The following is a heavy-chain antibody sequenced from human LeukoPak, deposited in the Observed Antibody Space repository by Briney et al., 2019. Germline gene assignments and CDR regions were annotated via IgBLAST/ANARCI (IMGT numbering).Heavy chain of an antibody. CDR3: ARHKGIIGPMDY. CDR1: GGSISSYY. V-gene: IGHV4-59*08. Sequence: SETLSLTCTVSGGSISSYYWSWIRLPPGKGLEWIGNILDSETTNYNPSLKSRVTISVDTPKNQFSLKLSSVTAADTAMYYCARHKGIIGPMDYWGQGTLVTVSS. J-gene: IGHJ4*02. CDR2: ILDSETT. D-gene: IGHD3-10*01.